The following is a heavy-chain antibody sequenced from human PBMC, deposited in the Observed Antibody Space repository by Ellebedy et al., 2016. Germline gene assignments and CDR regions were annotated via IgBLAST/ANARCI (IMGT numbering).Heavy chain of an antibody. V-gene: IGHV3-23*01. J-gene: IGHJ4*02. CDR1: GFSFSSYA. CDR3: ARGNTKPGPEPLDY. CDR2: ITGSGDRT. Sequence: GGSLRLSCAASGFSFSSYAMSWVRQAPGKGPEWVSTITGSGDRTNYADSVKGRFTISRDNSKNTLYLQMNRLRAEDTAMYYCARGNTKPGPEPLDYWGQGTLITVSS. D-gene: IGHD1-14*01.